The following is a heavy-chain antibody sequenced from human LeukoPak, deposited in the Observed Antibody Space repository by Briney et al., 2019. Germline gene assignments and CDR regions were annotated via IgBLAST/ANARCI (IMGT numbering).Heavy chain of an antibody. CDR2: IWYDGSNK. CDR3: AKDSTVTTSGLFDY. CDR1: GFTFSSYG. J-gene: IGHJ4*02. Sequence: GRSLRLSCAASGFTFSSYGMHWVRQAPGKGLEWVAVIWYDGSNKYYADSVKGRFTISRDNSKNTLYLQMNSPRAEDTAVYYCAKDSTVTTSGLFDYWGQGTLVTVSS. D-gene: IGHD4-17*01. V-gene: IGHV3-33*06.